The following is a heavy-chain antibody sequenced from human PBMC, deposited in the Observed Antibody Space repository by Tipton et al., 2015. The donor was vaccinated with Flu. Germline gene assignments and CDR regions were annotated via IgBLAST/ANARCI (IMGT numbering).Heavy chain of an antibody. Sequence: LRLSCAVYGGSFSGYYWSWIRQPPGKGLEWIGEISHSGTTDYNPSLKSRVTTSVDTSKNQFSLKLSSVTAADTAVYYCARGLLRFDYDSSGRYYFDSWGQGTLVTVSS. V-gene: IGHV4-34*01. CDR3: ARGLLRFDYDSSGRYYFDS. J-gene: IGHJ4*02. D-gene: IGHD3-22*01. CDR1: GGSFSGYY. CDR2: ISHSGTT.